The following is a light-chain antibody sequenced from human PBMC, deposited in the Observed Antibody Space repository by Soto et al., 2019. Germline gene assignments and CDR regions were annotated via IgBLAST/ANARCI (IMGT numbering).Light chain of an antibody. J-gene: IGLJ3*02. CDR2: EDS. V-gene: IGLV2-23*01. CDR1: SSDAGNYNF. Sequence: QSALTQPASVSGSPGQSITISCTGTSSDAGNYNFVSWYQQHPGKAPKVIIYEDSTRPSGVSNRIYGSKSGNTASLTISGLQAEDEADHYCCSYAGSSTSWVFGGGTQLTVL. CDR3: CSYAGSSTSWV.